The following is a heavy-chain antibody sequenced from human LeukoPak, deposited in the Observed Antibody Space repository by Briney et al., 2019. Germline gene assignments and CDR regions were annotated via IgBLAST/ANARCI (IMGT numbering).Heavy chain of an antibody. CDR1: GFTFSSYG. Sequence: TGGSLRLSCAASGFTFSSYGMHWVRQAPGKGLEWVAVIWYGGSNKYYADSVKGRFTISRDNSKNTLYLQMNSLRAEDTAVYYCARDIGRGYSYGFVYWGQGTLVTVSS. J-gene: IGHJ4*02. CDR3: ARDIGRGYSYGFVY. CDR2: IWYGGSNK. D-gene: IGHD5-18*01. V-gene: IGHV3-33*01.